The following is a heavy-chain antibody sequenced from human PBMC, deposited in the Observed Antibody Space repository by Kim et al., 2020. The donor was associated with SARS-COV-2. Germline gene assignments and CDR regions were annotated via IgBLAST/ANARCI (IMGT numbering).Heavy chain of an antibody. J-gene: IGHJ5*02. CDR3: ARVVRSAIYGSGSPNWFDP. Sequence: SETLSLTCTVSGGSISSYYWSWIRQPAGKGLGWIGRIYTSGSTNYNPSLKSRVTMSVDTSKNQFSLKLSSVTAADTAVYYCARVVRSAIYGSGSPNWFDPWGQGTLVTVSS. CDR1: GGSISSYY. V-gene: IGHV4-4*07. D-gene: IGHD3-10*01. CDR2: IYTSGST.